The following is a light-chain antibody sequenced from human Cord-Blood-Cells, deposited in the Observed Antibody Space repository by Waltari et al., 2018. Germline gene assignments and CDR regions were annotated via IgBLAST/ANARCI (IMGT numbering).Light chain of an antibody. Sequence: DIQMTQSPSSLSASXGDRVTXTCRASQSISSYLNWYQQKPGKAPKLLIYAASSLQSGVPSRFSGSGSGTDFXLTISSLQPEDFATYYCQQSYSTPYTFGQGTKLEIK. CDR2: AAS. CDR1: QSISSY. J-gene: IGKJ2*01. CDR3: QQSYSTPYT. V-gene: IGKV1-39*01.